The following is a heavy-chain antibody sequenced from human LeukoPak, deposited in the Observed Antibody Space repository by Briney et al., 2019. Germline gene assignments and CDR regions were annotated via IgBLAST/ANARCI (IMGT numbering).Heavy chain of an antibody. CDR1: GYTFTGYY. J-gene: IGHJ4*02. D-gene: IGHD6-13*01. CDR3: ARGGHSSSFYGDFDY. Sequence: ASVKVSCTASGYTFTGYYMHWVRQAPGQGLEWMGWINPNSGGTNYAQKFQGRVTMTRDTSISTAYMELSSLRSEDMAVYYCARGGHSSSFYGDFDYWGQGTLVTVSS. V-gene: IGHV1-2*02. CDR2: INPNSGGT.